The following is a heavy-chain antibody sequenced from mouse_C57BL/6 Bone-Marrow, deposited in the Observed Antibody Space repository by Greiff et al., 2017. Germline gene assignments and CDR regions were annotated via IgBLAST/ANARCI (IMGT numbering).Heavy chain of an antibody. Sequence: DVKLVESGGGLVKPGGSLKLSCAASGFTFSDYGMHWVRQAPEKGLEWVAYISSGSSTIYYADTVKGRFTISRDNAKNTLFLQMTSLRSEDTAMYYCARHPFPAMDYWGQGTSVTVSS. CDR3: ARHPFPAMDY. CDR1: GFTFSDYG. V-gene: IGHV5-17*01. J-gene: IGHJ4*01. CDR2: ISSGSSTI.